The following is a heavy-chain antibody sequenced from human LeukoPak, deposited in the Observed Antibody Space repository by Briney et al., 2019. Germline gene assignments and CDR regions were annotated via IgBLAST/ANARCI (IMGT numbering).Heavy chain of an antibody. CDR1: GGSVSSGSYY. CDR2: IYYSGST. CDR3: AASPGGEGYYYGMDV. V-gene: IGHV4-61*01. Sequence: PSETLSLTCTVSGGSVSSGSYYWSWIRQPPGKGLEWIGYIYYSGSTNYNPSLKSRVTISVDTSKNQFSLKLSSVTAADTAVYYCAASPGGEGYYYGMDVWGQGTTVTVSS. J-gene: IGHJ6*02. D-gene: IGHD3-10*01.